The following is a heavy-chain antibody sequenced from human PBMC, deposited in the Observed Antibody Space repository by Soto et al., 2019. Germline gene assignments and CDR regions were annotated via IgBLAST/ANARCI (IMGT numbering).Heavy chain of an antibody. J-gene: IGHJ4*02. CDR3: ARECTHDYSDNPFDS. CDR2: ISSSGSTI. Sequence: GGSLRLSCAASGFTFSSYEMNWVRQAPGKGLEWVSYISSSGSTIYYADSVQGRFTILRDNAKNSLYLQKNSLRAEDTAVYYCARECTHDYSDNPFDSWGQGTIVTFAS. D-gene: IGHD4-17*01. V-gene: IGHV3-48*03. CDR1: GFTFSSYE.